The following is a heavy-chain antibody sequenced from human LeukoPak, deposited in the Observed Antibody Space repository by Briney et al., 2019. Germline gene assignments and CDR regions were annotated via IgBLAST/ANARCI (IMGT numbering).Heavy chain of an antibody. Sequence: ASVKVSCKASGGTFSSYAISWVRQAPGQGLEWMGRIIPILGIANYAQKFQGRVTITADKSTSTAYMELSSLRSEDTAVYYCARVDGIAAAGARVEWFDPWGQGTLVTVSS. D-gene: IGHD6-13*01. CDR1: GGTFSSYA. J-gene: IGHJ5*02. CDR2: IIPILGIA. V-gene: IGHV1-69*04. CDR3: ARVDGIAAAGARVEWFDP.